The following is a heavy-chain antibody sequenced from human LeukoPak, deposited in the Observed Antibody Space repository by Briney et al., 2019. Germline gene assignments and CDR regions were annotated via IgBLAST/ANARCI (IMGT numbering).Heavy chain of an antibody. V-gene: IGHV3-64*04. CDR3: AKDVGKWESLHFFDY. Sequence: GGSLRLSCAASGFTFSSFAMHWVRQAPGKGLEYLSAIYSDGSRTYYADSVTGRFTISRDNSRNTLYLQMNSLRGDDTAVYYCAKDVGKWESLHFFDYWGQGTLVTVSS. J-gene: IGHJ4*02. CDR2: IYSDGSRT. D-gene: IGHD1-26*01. CDR1: GFTFSSFA.